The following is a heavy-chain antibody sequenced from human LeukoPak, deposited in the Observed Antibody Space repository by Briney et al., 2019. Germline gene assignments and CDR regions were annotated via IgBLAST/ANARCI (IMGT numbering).Heavy chain of an antibody. V-gene: IGHV3-23*01. CDR2: ISGSGDNT. Sequence: GGSLRLSCEASGFTFSSYAMSWVRQAPGKVLEWVSGISGSGDNTYYADSVKGRFTISRDNSKNTLYVQVNSLGTEDTAAYYCAKGSYYDSSGSFYFDYWGQGTLVTASS. CDR1: GFTFSSYA. J-gene: IGHJ4*02. D-gene: IGHD3-22*01. CDR3: AKGSYYDSSGSFYFDY.